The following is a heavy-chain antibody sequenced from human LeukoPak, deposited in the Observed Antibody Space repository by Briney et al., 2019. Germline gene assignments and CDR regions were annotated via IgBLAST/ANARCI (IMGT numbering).Heavy chain of an antibody. CDR3: ARLGSGLVLGARYYFDY. Sequence: SETLSLTCTVSGGSISSSSYYWGWIRQPPGKGLEWIGSIYYSGSTYYNPSLKSRVTISVDTSKNQFSLRLSSVTAADTAVYYCARLGSGLVLGARYYFDYWGQGTLVTVSS. CDR1: GGSISSSSYY. CDR2: IYYSGST. D-gene: IGHD3-10*01. V-gene: IGHV4-39*01. J-gene: IGHJ4*02.